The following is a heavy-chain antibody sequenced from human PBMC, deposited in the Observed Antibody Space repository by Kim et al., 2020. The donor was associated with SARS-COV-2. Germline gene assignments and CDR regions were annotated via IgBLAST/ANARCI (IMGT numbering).Heavy chain of an antibody. CDR1: GFTFSNAW. J-gene: IGHJ4*02. D-gene: IGHD6-6*01. CDR2: IKSKTDGGTT. V-gene: IGHV3-15*01. Sequence: GGSLRLSCAASGFTFSNAWMSWVRQAPGKGLEWVGRIKSKTDGGTTDYAAPVKGRFTISRDDSKNTLYLQMNSLKTEDTAVYYCTTLGGELVHYFDYWGQGTLVTVSS. CDR3: TTLGGELVHYFDY.